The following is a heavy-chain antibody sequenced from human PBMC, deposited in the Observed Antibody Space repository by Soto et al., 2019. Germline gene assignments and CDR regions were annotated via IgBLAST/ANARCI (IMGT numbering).Heavy chain of an antibody. CDR1: GFAFNNYG. CDR3: ARESAMTTVTTAVAFDV. D-gene: IGHD4-4*01. Sequence: QAGGSLRLSCTVSGFAFNNYGINWVRQAPGKGLEWVSYISFNGGTIYYADSVKGRFTISRDNGKNSLYLQMNSLRAEDTAVYYCARESAMTTVTTAVAFDVWGQGTVVTVSS. CDR2: ISFNGGTI. J-gene: IGHJ3*01. V-gene: IGHV3-48*04.